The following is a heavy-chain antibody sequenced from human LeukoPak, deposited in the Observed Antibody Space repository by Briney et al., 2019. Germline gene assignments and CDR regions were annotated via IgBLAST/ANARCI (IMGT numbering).Heavy chain of an antibody. V-gene: IGHV3-53*01. CDR1: GFTFSRYA. Sequence: PGGSLRLSCAASGFTFSRYAMSWVRQAPGKGLEWVSVIYSGGTTYYADSVKGRFTISRDNSKNTLYLQMNSLTAEDTAVYYCARDYAFDIWGQGTMVTVSS. J-gene: IGHJ3*02. CDR3: ARDYAFDI. CDR2: IYSGGTT.